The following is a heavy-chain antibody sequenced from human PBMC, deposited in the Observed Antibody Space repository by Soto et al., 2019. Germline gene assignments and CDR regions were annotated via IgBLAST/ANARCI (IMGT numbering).Heavy chain of an antibody. V-gene: IGHV3-23*01. CDR2: ISGSASAT. J-gene: IGHJ4*02. CDR1: GFSFSNYA. D-gene: IGHD3-3*01. CDR3: AKGMANTVFGVDTLFDF. Sequence: PGGSLRLSCATSGFSFSNYAMSCVRQAQGKGLEWVSLISGSASATHYADSVKGWLTISRDNSKRTVYLQLNSLMTEEPAVYYCAKGMANTVFGVDTLFDFWGRGTLVTVS.